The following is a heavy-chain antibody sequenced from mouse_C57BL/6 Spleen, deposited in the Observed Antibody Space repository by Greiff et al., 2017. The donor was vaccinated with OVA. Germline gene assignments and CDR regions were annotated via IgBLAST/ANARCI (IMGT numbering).Heavy chain of an antibody. CDR2: ISSGGSYT. CDR1: GFTFSSYG. J-gene: IGHJ1*03. V-gene: IGHV5-6*01. Sequence: EVKLMESGGDLVKPGGSLKLSCAASGFTFSSYGMSWVRQTPDKRLEWVATISSGGSYTYYPDSVKGRFTISRDNAKNTLYLQMSSLKSEDTAMYYCARQKVTTVVMDWYFDVWGTGTTVTVSS. CDR3: ARQKVTTVVMDWYFDV. D-gene: IGHD1-1*01.